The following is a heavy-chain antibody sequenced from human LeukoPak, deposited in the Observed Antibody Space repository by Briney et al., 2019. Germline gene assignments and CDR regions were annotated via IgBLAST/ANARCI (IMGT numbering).Heavy chain of an antibody. CDR3: AAYYDILTGYPNWFDP. D-gene: IGHD3-9*01. V-gene: IGHV4-39*07. Sequence: SETLSLTRTVSGGSIGSSSYYWGWIRQPPGKGLEWIGSIYYSGSTYYNPSLKSRVTISVDTSKNQFSLKLSSVTAADTAVYYCAAYYDILTGYPNWFDPWGQGTLVTVSS. CDR1: GGSIGSSSYY. J-gene: IGHJ5*02. CDR2: IYYSGST.